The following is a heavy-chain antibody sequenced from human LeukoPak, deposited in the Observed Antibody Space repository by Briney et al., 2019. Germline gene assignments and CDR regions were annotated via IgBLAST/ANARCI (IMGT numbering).Heavy chain of an antibody. CDR2: IYSGGST. J-gene: IGHJ4*02. CDR3: ARVPGYDSSGIHYYFDY. Sequence: PGGSLRLSCAASGFTVSSNYMSWVRQAPGKGLEWVSVIYSGGSTYYADSVKGRFTISRDNSKNTLYLQMNSLRAEDTAVYYCARVPGYDSSGIHYYFDYWGQGTLVTVSS. CDR1: GFTVSSNY. D-gene: IGHD3-22*01. V-gene: IGHV3-53*01.